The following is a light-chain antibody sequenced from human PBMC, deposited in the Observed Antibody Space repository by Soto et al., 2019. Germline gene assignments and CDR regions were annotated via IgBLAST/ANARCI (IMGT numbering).Light chain of an antibody. V-gene: IGLV2-8*01. Sequence: QSALTQPPSASGSPGQSVTISCTGTSSDVGGYNYVSWYQQHPGEVPKLMIYEVSKRPSGVPDRFSGSKSGNTASLTVSGLQAEDEADYYCSSHAGINNVVFGGGTKLTVL. J-gene: IGLJ3*02. CDR1: SSDVGGYNY. CDR3: SSHAGINNVV. CDR2: EVS.